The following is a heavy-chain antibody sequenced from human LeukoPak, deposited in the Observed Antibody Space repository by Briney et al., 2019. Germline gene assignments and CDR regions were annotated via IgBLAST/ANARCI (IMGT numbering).Heavy chain of an antibody. D-gene: IGHD5-24*01. Sequence: ASVKGSCKASGYTITNNYMHSVRQAPGQGLEWMGVNNPSGTGTSYAQKFQGRITISRDTSTSTVYMELSSLRSEDTAFYYCATDHSMANTAWWFDPWGQGTLVTVSS. J-gene: IGHJ5*02. V-gene: IGHV1-46*01. CDR2: NNPSGTGT. CDR1: GYTITNNY. CDR3: ATDHSMANTAWWFDP.